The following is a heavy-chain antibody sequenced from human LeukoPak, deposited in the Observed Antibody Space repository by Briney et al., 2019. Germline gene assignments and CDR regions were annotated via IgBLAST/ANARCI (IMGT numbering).Heavy chain of an antibody. V-gene: IGHV3-74*01. Sequence: GGSLRLSCAASGFPFSSYWMHWVRQAPGKGPVWVSRISTDGSITHYADSVKGRFTISRDNAKNTLYLQMNTLRAEDTAVYYCANLPTGANSGCWGQGTLVTVSS. CDR1: GFPFSSYW. D-gene: IGHD7-27*01. CDR2: ISTDGSIT. J-gene: IGHJ4*02. CDR3: ANLPTGANSGC.